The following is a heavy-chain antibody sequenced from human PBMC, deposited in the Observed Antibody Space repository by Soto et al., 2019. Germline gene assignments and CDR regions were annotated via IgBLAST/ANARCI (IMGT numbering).Heavy chain of an antibody. J-gene: IGHJ4*02. CDR3: ARAPRGNYGYPSYFDY. CDR1: GGSNSSYY. CDR2: IYYSGST. D-gene: IGHD3-10*01. V-gene: IGHV4-59*01. Sequence: TSETLSLTCTVSGGSNSSYYWSWIRQPPGKGLEWIGYIYYSGSTNYNPSLKSRVTISVDTSKNQFSLKLSSVTAADTAVYYCARAPRGNYGYPSYFDYWGQGAQVTVSS.